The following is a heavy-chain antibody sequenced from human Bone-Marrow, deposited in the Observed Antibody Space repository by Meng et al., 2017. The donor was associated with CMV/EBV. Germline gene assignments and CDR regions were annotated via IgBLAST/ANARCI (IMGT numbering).Heavy chain of an antibody. J-gene: IGHJ4*02. Sequence: GESLKISCAASGFTVSSNYMSWVRQAPGKGLEWVAVISYDGSNKYYADSVKGRFTISRDNSKNTLYLQMNSLRAEDTAVYYCARVGVSVDYWGQGTRVTVSS. CDR1: GFTVSSNY. D-gene: IGHD6-13*01. CDR2: ISYDGSNK. V-gene: IGHV3-30-3*01. CDR3: ARVGVSVDY.